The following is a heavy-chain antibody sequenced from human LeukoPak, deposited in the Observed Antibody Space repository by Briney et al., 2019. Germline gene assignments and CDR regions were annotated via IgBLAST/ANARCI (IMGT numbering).Heavy chain of an antibody. Sequence: SETLSLTCAVYGGSFSGYYWSWIRQPPGKGLEWIGSIYHSGSTYYNPSLKSRVTISVDTSKNQFSLKLSSVTAADTAVYYCARGIRYSNFDYYYYMDVWGKGTTVTVSS. V-gene: IGHV4-34*01. CDR1: GGSFSGYY. J-gene: IGHJ6*03. CDR3: ARGIRYSNFDYYYYMDV. D-gene: IGHD4-11*01. CDR2: IYHSGST.